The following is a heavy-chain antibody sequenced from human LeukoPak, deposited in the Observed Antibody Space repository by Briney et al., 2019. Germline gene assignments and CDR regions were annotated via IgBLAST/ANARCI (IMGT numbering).Heavy chain of an antibody. Sequence: SETLSLTCTVSGGSISSYYWSWIRQPPGKGLEWIGYIYYSGSTNYNPSLKSRVTISVDTSKNQFSLKLSSVTAADTAVYYCARDNPAAGTLDYWGQGTLVTVSS. CDR2: IYYSGST. D-gene: IGHD6-13*01. CDR3: ARDNPAAGTLDY. V-gene: IGHV4-59*01. J-gene: IGHJ4*02. CDR1: GGSISSYY.